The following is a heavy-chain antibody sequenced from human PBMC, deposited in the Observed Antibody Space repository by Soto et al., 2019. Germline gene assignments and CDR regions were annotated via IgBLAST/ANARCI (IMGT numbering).Heavy chain of an antibody. CDR2: ISSTTNYI. J-gene: IGHJ4*02. V-gene: IGHV3-21*06. Sequence: GGSLRLSCAASGFTFTRYIMNWVRQSPGKGLEWVSSISSTTNYIYYGDSMKGRFTISRDNAKNSLYLEMNSLRAEDTAVYYCARESEDLTSNFDYWGQGTLVPVSS. CDR3: ARESEDLTSNFDY. CDR1: GFTFTRYI.